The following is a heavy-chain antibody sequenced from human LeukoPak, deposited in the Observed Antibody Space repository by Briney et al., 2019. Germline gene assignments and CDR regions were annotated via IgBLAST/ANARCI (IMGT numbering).Heavy chain of an antibody. V-gene: IGHV5-51*01. Sequence: HGESLKISCKGSGYSFTSYWIGWVRQMPGKGLEWMGMIYPDDSDTRYSPSFQGQDTISADNSISTAYLQWSNLKASDTAMYYCARRSLNYDNSFDYRGQGTLVTVSS. CDR3: ARRSLNYDNSFDY. CDR1: GYSFTSYW. J-gene: IGHJ4*02. CDR2: IYPDDSDT. D-gene: IGHD3-22*01.